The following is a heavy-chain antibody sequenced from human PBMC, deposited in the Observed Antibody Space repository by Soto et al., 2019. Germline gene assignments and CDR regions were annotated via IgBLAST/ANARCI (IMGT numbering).Heavy chain of an antibody. D-gene: IGHD2-2*01. V-gene: IGHV3-23*01. CDR2: ITDSGDDT. Sequence: GGSLRLSCAASGFTFNNYAMGWVRQAPGKGLEWVSAITDSGDDTYYIDSVKGRFTISRDNSKSTLYLQMNSLRAKDTAIYYCAKLGSSSWSPHYYFDYWGQGTLVTVSS. J-gene: IGHJ4*02. CDR1: GFTFNNYA. CDR3: AKLGSSSWSPHYYFDY.